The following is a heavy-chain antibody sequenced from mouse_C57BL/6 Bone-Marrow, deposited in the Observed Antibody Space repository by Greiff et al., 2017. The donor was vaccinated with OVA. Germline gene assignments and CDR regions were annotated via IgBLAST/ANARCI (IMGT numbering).Heavy chain of an antibody. CDR3: ASPSWYMNFDY. V-gene: IGHV1-9*01. D-gene: IGHD1-1*02. J-gene: IGHJ2*01. CDR2: ILPGSGST. Sequence: QVQLKQSGAELMKPGASVKLSCKATGYTFTGYWIEWVKQRPGHGLEWIGEILPGSGSTNYNEKFKGKATFTADTSSNTAYMQLSSLTTEDSAIYYCASPSWYMNFDYWGQGTTLTVSS. CDR1: GYTFTGYW.